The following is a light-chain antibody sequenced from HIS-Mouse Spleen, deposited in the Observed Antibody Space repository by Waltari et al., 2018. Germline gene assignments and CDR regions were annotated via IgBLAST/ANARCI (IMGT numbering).Light chain of an antibody. Sequence: SYELTQPPSVSVSPGQTARLTCPGDALPKKYAYWYQQKSGQAPVLVIYEDSKRPSRIPERFSGSSSGTMATLTISGAQVEDEADYYCYSTDSSGNHRVFGGGTKLTVL. CDR2: EDS. J-gene: IGLJ2*01. V-gene: IGLV3-10*01. CDR1: ALPKKY. CDR3: YSTDSSGNHRV.